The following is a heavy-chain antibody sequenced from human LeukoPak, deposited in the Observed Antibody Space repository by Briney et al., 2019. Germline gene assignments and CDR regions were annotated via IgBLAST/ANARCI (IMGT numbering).Heavy chain of an antibody. J-gene: IGHJ4*02. V-gene: IGHV3-23*01. D-gene: IGHD6-6*01. CDR1: GFTFSSYA. CDR3: AKDLIAGRYYFDY. Sequence: GGSLRLSCAASGFTFSSYAMSWVRQAPGKGLEWVSAISGSGGSTYYADSAKGRFTISRDNSKNTLYLQMNSLRAEDTAVYYCAKDLIAGRYYFDYWGQGTLVTVSS. CDR2: ISGSGGST.